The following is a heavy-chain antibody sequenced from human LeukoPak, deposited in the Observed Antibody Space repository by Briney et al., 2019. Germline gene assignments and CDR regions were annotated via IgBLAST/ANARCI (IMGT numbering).Heavy chain of an antibody. CDR3: AKEGILWWTQGGYFDY. Sequence: AGGSLRLSCAASGFKFDDYGMSWVRQVPGKGLEWVSGINWNGGSRGYADSVKGRFTISRDNAKNSVHLQMNSLRADDTAVYYCAKEGILWWTQGGYFDYWGQGTLVTVSS. D-gene: IGHD2-21*01. CDR1: GFKFDDYG. CDR2: INWNGGSR. J-gene: IGHJ4*02. V-gene: IGHV3-20*04.